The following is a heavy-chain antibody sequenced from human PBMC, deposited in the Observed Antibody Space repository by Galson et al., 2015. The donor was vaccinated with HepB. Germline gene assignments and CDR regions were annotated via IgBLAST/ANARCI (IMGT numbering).Heavy chain of an antibody. CDR3: AKLEADYDFWSGYPPSFDY. Sequence: SLRLSCAASGFTFSSYAMSWVRQAPGKGLEWVSAISGSGGSTYYADSVKGRFTISRDNSKNTLYLQMNSLRAEDTAVYYCAKLEADYDFWSGYPPSFDYWGQGTLVTVSS. D-gene: IGHD3-3*01. V-gene: IGHV3-23*01. CDR1: GFTFSSYA. CDR2: ISGSGGST. J-gene: IGHJ4*02.